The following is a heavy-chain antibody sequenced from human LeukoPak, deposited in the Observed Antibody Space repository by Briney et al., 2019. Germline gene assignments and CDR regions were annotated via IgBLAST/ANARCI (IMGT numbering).Heavy chain of an antibody. CDR3: AKGGNEPNYGSDDY. CDR2: IGGSGTRT. CDR1: GFTFTTYG. J-gene: IGHJ4*02. Sequence: GGTLRLSCSASGFTFTTYGMNWVRQAPGKGLEWVSGIGGSGTRTYYADSVKGRFTISRDNSKNTLYLQMNSLRAEDTAVYYCAKGGNEPNYGSDDYWGQGTLVTVSS. D-gene: IGHD3-10*01. V-gene: IGHV3-23*01.